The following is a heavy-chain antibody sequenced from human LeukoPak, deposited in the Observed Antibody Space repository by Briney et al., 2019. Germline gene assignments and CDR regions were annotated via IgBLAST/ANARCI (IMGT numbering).Heavy chain of an antibody. D-gene: IGHD3-22*01. CDR3: ARHDRAGSGCYPDYFDN. Sequence: SETLSLTCIVSGGPIRSSNYHWGWIRQPPGKGLEWIGSLYYSGSTYYNPSLKSRVTISVDTSKNQFSLKLSSVTAADTAVYYCARHDRAGSGCYPDYFDNWGQGTLVTVSS. CDR1: GGPIRSSNYH. CDR2: LYYSGST. V-gene: IGHV4-39*01. J-gene: IGHJ4*02.